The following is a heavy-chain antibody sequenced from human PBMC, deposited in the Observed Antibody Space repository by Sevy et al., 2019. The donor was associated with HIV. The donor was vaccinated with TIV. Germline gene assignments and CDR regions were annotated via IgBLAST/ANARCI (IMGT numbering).Heavy chain of an antibody. CDR3: ARALYSSSWSRIYGMDV. J-gene: IGHJ6*02. V-gene: IGHV3-11*01. CDR1: GFTFSDYY. Sequence: GSLRLSCAASGFTFSDYYMSWIRQAPGKGLECVSYISSSDSTIYYADSVKGRFTISRDNAKKSLYLQMNSLRVEDTAVYYCARALYSSSWSRIYGMDVWGQGATVTVSS. CDR2: ISSSDSTI. D-gene: IGHD6-13*01.